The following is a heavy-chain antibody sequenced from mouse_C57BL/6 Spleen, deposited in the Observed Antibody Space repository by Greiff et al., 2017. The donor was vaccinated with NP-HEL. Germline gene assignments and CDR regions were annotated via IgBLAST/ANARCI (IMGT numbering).Heavy chain of an antibody. CDR3: ARWDGNY. Sequence: QVQLKQPGAELVKPGASVKMSCKASGYTFPSYWITWVKQRPGQGLEWIGDIYPGSGSTNYNEKFKSKATLTVDTSSSTAYMQLSGLTSEDAAVYYCARWDGNYWGQGTTLTVSS. J-gene: IGHJ2*01. CDR1: GYTFPSYW. V-gene: IGHV1-55*01. CDR2: IYPGSGST. D-gene: IGHD2-1*01.